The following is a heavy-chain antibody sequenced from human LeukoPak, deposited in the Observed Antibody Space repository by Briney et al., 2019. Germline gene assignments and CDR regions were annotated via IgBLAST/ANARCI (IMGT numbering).Heavy chain of an antibody. D-gene: IGHD2-15*01. Sequence: SETLSLTCTVSGGSISSYYWSWIRQPAGKGLEWIGRIYTSGSTNYNPSLKSRVTMSVDTSKNQFSLKLSSVTAAGTAVYYCARVRCSGGSCPYYYYYYYMDVWGKGTTVTVSS. V-gene: IGHV4-4*07. CDR3: ARVRCSGGSCPYYYYYYYMDV. CDR1: GGSISSYY. CDR2: IYTSGST. J-gene: IGHJ6*03.